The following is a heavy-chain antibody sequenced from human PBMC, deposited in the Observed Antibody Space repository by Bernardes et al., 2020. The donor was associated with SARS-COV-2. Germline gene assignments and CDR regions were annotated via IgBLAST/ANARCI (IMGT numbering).Heavy chain of an antibody. CDR1: GGSIGSGDYY. CDR3: ARATLLLWFGEFSYFDY. J-gene: IGHJ4*02. D-gene: IGHD3-10*01. V-gene: IGHV4-30-4*01. Sequence: SETLSLTCTVSGGSIGSGDYYWSWIRQPPGKGLEWIGYIYYSGSTYYNPSLKSRVTISVDTSKNQFSLKLSSVTAADTAVYYCARATLLLWFGEFSYFDYWGQGTLVTVSS. CDR2: IYYSGST.